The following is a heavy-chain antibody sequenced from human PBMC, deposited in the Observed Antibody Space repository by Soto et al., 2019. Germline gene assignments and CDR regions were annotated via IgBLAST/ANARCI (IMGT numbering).Heavy chain of an antibody. V-gene: IGHV1-24*01. D-gene: IGHD3-9*01. CDR1: GV. J-gene: IGHJ4*02. CDR2: FDPGDHEA. Sequence: QVQLVQSGAEVKKPGASVKVSCKLSGVHWVRQAPATGLEWMGTFDPGDHEAIYAPKFQGRVTMTEDTSTNSAYLELSSLTSEDTAMYYCVAPATRAGHYSDIKYWGQGSLVTVSS. CDR3: VAPATRAGHYSDIKY.